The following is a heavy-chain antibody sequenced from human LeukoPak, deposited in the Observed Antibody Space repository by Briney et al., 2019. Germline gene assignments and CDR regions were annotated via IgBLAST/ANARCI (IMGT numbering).Heavy chain of an antibody. CDR1: GFTFTSYA. V-gene: IGHV3-23*01. Sequence: GGSLRLSCGASGFTFTSYARGWGRRARGRGVGWVSAMRGRGDNAYYTDSVKGRFTISRDNSKNTLYLQMNRLRAEDTAVYYCAKSRLGIGYSSTWHPGDYWGQGTLVTVPS. D-gene: IGHD6-13*01. CDR3: AKSRLGIGYSSTWHPGDY. CDR2: MRGRGDNA. J-gene: IGHJ4*02.